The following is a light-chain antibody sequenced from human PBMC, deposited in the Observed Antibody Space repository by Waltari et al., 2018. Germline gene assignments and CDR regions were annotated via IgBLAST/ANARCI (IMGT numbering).Light chain of an antibody. CDR2: EVS. CDR3: CSYAGSSTLV. J-gene: IGLJ2*01. V-gene: IGLV2-23*02. CDR1: CSDVGHYNF. Sequence: QSALTQPAPVSGSSGQYMTIPCASNCSDVGHYNFFSWYQKHPGQAPKCVIYEVSQRPSGVSDRFSGSKSGNTASLTISGLQAEDEADYYCCSYAGSSTLVFGGGTKLTVL.